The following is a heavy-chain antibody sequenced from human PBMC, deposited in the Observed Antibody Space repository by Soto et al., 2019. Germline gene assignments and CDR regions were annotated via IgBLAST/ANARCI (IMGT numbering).Heavy chain of an antibody. CDR1: GYTLTTYG. J-gene: IGHJ4*02. V-gene: IGHV1-18*01. D-gene: IGHD1-26*01. Sequence: ALVKVSCKASGYTLTTYGISWVRQAPGQGLEWMGWISAYNGNTDYAQNFQGRVTLTTDTSKSTAYMELKSLRSDDTAVYYCASHNSGTYSGSLDYWGKGTLVTVSS. CDR3: ASHNSGTYSGSLDY. CDR2: ISAYNGNT.